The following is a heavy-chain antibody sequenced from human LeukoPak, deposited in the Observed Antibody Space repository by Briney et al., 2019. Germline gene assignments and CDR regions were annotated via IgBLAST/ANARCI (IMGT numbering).Heavy chain of an antibody. CDR1: GYTFTSYG. V-gene: IGHV1-18*01. CDR3: ARDLEVAGFYYYYGMDV. J-gene: IGHJ6*02. D-gene: IGHD6-19*01. Sequence: GASVKVSCKASGYTFTSYGISWVRQAPGQGLEWMGWISAYNGNTNYAQKLQGRVTMTTDTSTSTAYMELRSLRSDDTAVYYCARDLEVAGFYYYYGMDVWGQGTTVTVSS. CDR2: ISAYNGNT.